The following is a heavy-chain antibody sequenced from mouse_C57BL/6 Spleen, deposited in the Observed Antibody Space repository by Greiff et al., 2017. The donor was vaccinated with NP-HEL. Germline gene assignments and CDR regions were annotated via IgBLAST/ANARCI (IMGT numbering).Heavy chain of an antibody. J-gene: IGHJ4*01. CDR3: ARSEDAEEYAIDY. CDR2: IDPSDGDT. V-gene: IGHV1-59*01. CDR1: GYTFTSYW. Sequence: QVQLQQPGAELVRPGTSVKLSCKASGYTFTSYWMNWVMQRPGQGLEWIGVIDPSDGDTYYNQKFKGKATLTVDTSSSTAYMRLSSLTSEDSAVYDSARSEDAEEYAIDYWGQGTSLTVSS.